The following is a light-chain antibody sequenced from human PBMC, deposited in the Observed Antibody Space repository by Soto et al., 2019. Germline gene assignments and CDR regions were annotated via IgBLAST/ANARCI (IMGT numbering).Light chain of an antibody. V-gene: IGKV3-11*01. Sequence: EIVLTPSPATLSFSPGERSTLSCRASQSVSSYLAWYQQKPGQAPRLLIYDASNRATGIPARFSGSGSGTDFTLTISSLEPEDFAVYYCQKRSNWPGTCGQGTKGDIK. J-gene: IGKJ1*01. CDR2: DAS. CDR3: QKRSNWPGT. CDR1: QSVSSY.